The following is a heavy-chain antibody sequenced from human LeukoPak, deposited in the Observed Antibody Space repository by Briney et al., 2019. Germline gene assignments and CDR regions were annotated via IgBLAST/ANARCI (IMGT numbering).Heavy chain of an antibody. CDR1: GYTFTSYY. Sequence: ASVKVSCKASGYTFTSYYMHWVRQAPGQGLEWMGIINPSGGSTSYAQKFQGRVTMTRDTSTSTVYMELSSLRSEDTAVYYCAQRGCSSTSCYNPNWFDPWGQGTLVTVSS. V-gene: IGHV1-46*03. D-gene: IGHD2-2*02. CDR3: AQRGCSSTSCYNPNWFDP. CDR2: INPSGGST. J-gene: IGHJ5*02.